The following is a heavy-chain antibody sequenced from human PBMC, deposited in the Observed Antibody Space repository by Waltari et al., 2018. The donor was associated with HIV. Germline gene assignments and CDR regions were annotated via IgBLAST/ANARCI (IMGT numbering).Heavy chain of an antibody. CDR3: AKDQWVENDFWSGHLAFDI. Sequence: QPGGSLRLSCAASGFTFSSYALSWVRQAPGKGLAWVSGISGSGGRTYYADSVKGRFTISRDNSKNTLHLQMNSLRAEDTALYYCAKDQWVENDFWSGHLAFDIWGQGTVVTVSS. J-gene: IGHJ3*02. CDR1: GFTFSSYA. D-gene: IGHD3-3*01. CDR2: ISGSGGRT. V-gene: IGHV3-23*01.